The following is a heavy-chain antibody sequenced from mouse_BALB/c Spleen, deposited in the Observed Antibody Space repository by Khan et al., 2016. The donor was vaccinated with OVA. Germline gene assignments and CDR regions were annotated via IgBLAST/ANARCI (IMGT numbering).Heavy chain of an antibody. V-gene: IGHV1S56*01. J-gene: IGHJ4*01. Sequence: QVQLQQSGPELVKPGASVRISCKASGYIFTSYYIHWVKQRPGQGLEWIGGIYPGSVNTNYNENFKGKATLTADKSSSPAYMQLSSLTSEDSAVYFCARWGGNYPSYAMDYWGQGTSVTVSS. CDR3: ARWGGNYPSYAMDY. CDR2: IYPGSVNT. D-gene: IGHD2-1*01. CDR1: GYIFTSYY.